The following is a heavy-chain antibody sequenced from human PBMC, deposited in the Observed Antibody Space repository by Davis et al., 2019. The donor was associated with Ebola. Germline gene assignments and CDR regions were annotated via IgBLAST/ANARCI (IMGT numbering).Heavy chain of an antibody. J-gene: IGHJ3*02. CDR2: IRYDGNNK. Sequence: GESLKIPCAASGFTFSTYSIHWVRQAPGKGLEWVAFIRYDGNNKDYAESVKGRFTISRDNSKNTLYLQMNGLRVEDTAIYYCAKDTSNIWFDIWGQGTMVTVSS. D-gene: IGHD1-26*01. CDR1: GFTFSTYS. CDR3: AKDTSNIWFDI. V-gene: IGHV3-30*02.